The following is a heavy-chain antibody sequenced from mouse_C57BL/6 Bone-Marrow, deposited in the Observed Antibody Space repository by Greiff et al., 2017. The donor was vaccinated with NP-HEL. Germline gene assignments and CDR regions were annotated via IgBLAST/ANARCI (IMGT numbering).Heavy chain of an antibody. CDR2: IDPSDSYT. J-gene: IGHJ2*01. D-gene: IGHD1-1*01. CDR1: GYTFTSYW. CDR3: ARATVVSRRYYFDY. V-gene: IGHV1-59*01. Sequence: QVQLQQPGAELVRPGTSVKLSCKASGYTFTSYWMHWVKQRPGQGLEWIGVIDPSDSYTNYNQKFKGKATLTVDTSSSTAYMQLSSLTSEDSAVDYCARATVVSRRYYFDYWGQGTTLTVSS.